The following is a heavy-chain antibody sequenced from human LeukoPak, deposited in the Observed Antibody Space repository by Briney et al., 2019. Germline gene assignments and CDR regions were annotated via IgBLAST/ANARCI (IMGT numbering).Heavy chain of an antibody. CDR3: AKDHEAAAGTNSCFGY. J-gene: IGHJ4*02. CDR2: ISWNSGSI. D-gene: IGHD6-13*01. CDR1: GFTFDDYA. V-gene: IGHV3-9*01. Sequence: GGSLRLCCAASGFTFDDYAMHWVRHAPGKGLERVSGISWNSGSIGYADSVKGRFTISRDNAKNSLYLQMNSLRAEDTALYYCAKDHEAAAGTNSCFGYWGQGTLVTVSS.